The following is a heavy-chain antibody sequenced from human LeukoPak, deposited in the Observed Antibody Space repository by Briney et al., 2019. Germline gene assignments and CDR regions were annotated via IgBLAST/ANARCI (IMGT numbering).Heavy chain of an antibody. V-gene: IGHV1-2*02. CDR2: INPNSGGT. CDR3: ARSPRSGYSGYDINY. J-gene: IGHJ4*02. Sequence: ASVKVSCKASGYTFTGYYMHWVRQAPGQGLEWMGWINPNSGGTNYAQKFQGRVTMTRDTSISTVYMELSRLRSDDTAVYYCARSPRSGYSGYDINYWGQGTLSPSPQ. CDR1: GYTFTGYY. D-gene: IGHD5-12*01.